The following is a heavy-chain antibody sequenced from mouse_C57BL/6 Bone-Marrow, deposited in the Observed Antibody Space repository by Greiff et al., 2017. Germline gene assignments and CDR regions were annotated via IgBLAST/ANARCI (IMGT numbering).Heavy chain of an antibody. J-gene: IGHJ2*01. Sequence: EVQLVESGPELVKPGASVKMSCKASGYTFTDYNMHWVKQSHGKSLEWIGYINPNNGGTTYNQKFKGKATLTVNKSSSTAYMELRSLTSEDSAVYYCARGPYYFDYWGQGTTLTVSS. CDR3: ARGPYYFDY. CDR2: INPNNGGT. V-gene: IGHV1-22*01. CDR1: GYTFTDYN.